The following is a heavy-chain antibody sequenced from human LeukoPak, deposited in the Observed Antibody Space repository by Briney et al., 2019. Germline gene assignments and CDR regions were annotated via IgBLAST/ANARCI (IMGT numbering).Heavy chain of an antibody. J-gene: IGHJ3*02. V-gene: IGHV1-18*01. CDR3: ARAGTVGYYDSSGYYPGNAFDI. Sequence: ASVKVSCKASGYTFTSYGISWVRQAPGQGLEWMGWISAYNGNTNYAQKLQGRVTMTTDTSTSTAYMELRSLRSDDTAVYYCARAGTVGYYDSSGYYPGNAFDIWGQGTMVTVSS. CDR2: ISAYNGNT. D-gene: IGHD3-22*01. CDR1: GYTFTSYG.